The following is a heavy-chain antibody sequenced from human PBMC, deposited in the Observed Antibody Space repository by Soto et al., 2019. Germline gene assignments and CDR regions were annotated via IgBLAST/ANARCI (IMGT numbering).Heavy chain of an antibody. Sequence: SETLSLTCAVSGGSISSGGYSWSWIRRPPGKGLEWIGYIYHSGSTYYNPSLKSRVTISVDRSKNQFSLKLSSVTAADTAVYYCARASAYCGGDCYWGDAFDIWGQGTMVTVSS. D-gene: IGHD2-21*02. J-gene: IGHJ3*02. CDR2: IYHSGST. V-gene: IGHV4-30-2*01. CDR3: ARASAYCGGDCYWGDAFDI. CDR1: GGSISSGGYS.